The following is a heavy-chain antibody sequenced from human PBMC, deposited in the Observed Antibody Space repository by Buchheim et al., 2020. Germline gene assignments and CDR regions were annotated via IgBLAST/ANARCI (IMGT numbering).Heavy chain of an antibody. CDR2: INDSGST. Sequence: QVQLQQWGAGLLKPSETLSLTCAVYGGSFTGHYWSWIRQPPGKGLEWIGEINDSGSTNYNPSLKSRITISPDTSTNQLSLTLTSVTAADTAVYYCATVTRAAAGKRGFDYWGQGTL. J-gene: IGHJ4*02. CDR3: ATVTRAAAGKRGFDY. CDR1: GGSFTGHY. V-gene: IGHV4-34*02. D-gene: IGHD6-13*01.